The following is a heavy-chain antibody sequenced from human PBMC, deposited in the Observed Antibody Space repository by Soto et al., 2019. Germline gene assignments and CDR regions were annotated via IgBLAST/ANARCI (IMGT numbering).Heavy chain of an antibody. V-gene: IGHV4-59*01. J-gene: IGHJ4*02. Sequence: PSETLSLTCTVSGGSISSYYWSWIRQPPGKGLEWIGYIYYSGSTNYNPSLKSRVTISVDTSKNQFSLKLSSVTAADTAVYYCAREGDNCSGGSCIDYWGQGTPVTVSS. CDR3: AREGDNCSGGSCIDY. D-gene: IGHD2-15*01. CDR2: IYYSGST. CDR1: GGSISSYY.